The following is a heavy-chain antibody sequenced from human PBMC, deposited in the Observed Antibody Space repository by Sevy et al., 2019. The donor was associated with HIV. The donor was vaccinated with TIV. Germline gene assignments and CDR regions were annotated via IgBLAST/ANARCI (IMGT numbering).Heavy chain of an antibody. CDR1: GFTFSDYY. J-gene: IGHJ3*02. D-gene: IGHD6-25*01. CDR2: ITGSGSTR. V-gene: IGHV3-11*01. Sequence: GSLRLSCAASGFTFSDYYMSWIRQAPGKGLEWVSYITGSGSTRYYADSVKGRFTISRDNDKNSPYLQMNSLRAEDTAVYYCAREPAADAFDIWGQGTMVTVSS. CDR3: AREPAADAFDI.